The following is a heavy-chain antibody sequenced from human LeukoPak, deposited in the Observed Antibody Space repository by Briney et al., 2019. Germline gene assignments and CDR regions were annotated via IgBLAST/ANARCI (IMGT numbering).Heavy chain of an antibody. D-gene: IGHD2-21*02. CDR2: IIPILGIA. CDR3: ARGGGRAAECGGDCLYFQH. V-gene: IGHV1-69*04. J-gene: IGHJ1*01. CDR1: GGTFSSYA. Sequence: ASVKVSCKASGGTFSSYAISWVRQAPGQGLEWMGRIIPILGIANYAQKFQGRVTITADKSTSTAYMELSSLRSEDTAVYYCARGGGRAAECGGDCLYFQHWGQGTLVTVSS.